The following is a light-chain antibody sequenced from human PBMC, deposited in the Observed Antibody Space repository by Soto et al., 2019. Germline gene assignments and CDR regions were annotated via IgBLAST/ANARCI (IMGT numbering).Light chain of an antibody. J-gene: IGLJ3*02. V-gene: IGLV2-8*01. CDR2: DVS. CDR1: SSDVGAYNY. CDR3: ISYAGSSFWV. Sequence: QSALTQPPSASGSPGQSVTISCNGTSSDVGAYNYVSWYQQHPGKAPKLMIYDVSKRPSGVPDRFSGSKSGNTASLTVSGLQAEDEADFYCISYAGSSFWVFGGGTQLTVL.